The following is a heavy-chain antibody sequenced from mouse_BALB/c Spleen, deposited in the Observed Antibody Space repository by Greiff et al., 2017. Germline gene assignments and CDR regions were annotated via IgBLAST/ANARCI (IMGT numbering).Heavy chain of an antibody. CDR2: ISSGGGST. J-gene: IGHJ3*01. CDR1: GFAFSSYD. CDR3: ARQGYGSSYFAY. D-gene: IGHD1-1*01. V-gene: IGHV5-12-1*01. Sequence: DVKLVESGGGLVKPGGSLKLSCAASGFAFSSYDMSWVRQTPEKRLEWVAYISSGGGSTYYPDTVKGRFTISRDNAKNTLYLQMSSLKSEDTAMYYCARQGYGSSYFAYWGQGTLVTVSA.